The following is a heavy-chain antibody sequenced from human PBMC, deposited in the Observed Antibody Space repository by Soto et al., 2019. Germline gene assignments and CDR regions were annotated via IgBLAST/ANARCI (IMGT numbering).Heavy chain of an antibody. V-gene: IGHV3-21*01. CDR3: ARGGYSGYDSSYYSYYMDV. CDR1: GFIFSNYN. D-gene: IGHD5-12*01. Sequence: PGGSLRLSCAASGFIFSNYNMIWVRQAPGKGLEWVSSISSAAYYINYADSVEGRFTISRDNAGNSLYLQMNFLRAEDTALYYCARGGYSGYDSSYYSYYMDVWGQGTTVTVSS. CDR2: ISSAAYYI. J-gene: IGHJ6*02.